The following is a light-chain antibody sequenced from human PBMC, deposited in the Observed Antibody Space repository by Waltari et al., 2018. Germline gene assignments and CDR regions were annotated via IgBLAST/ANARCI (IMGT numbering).Light chain of an antibody. CDR1: EGVRSE. CDR2: GAS. J-gene: IGKJ4*01. V-gene: IGKV1-6*01. CDR3: LQDYGYPLT. Sequence: AIQMTQSPSSLSASVGDRVTITCRASEGVRSEFAWYQQKPGKVPKLLIYGASSLQSGVPSRFGGSGSCTDFTLTISSLQPEDFATYYCLQDYGYPLTFGGGTKVEVK.